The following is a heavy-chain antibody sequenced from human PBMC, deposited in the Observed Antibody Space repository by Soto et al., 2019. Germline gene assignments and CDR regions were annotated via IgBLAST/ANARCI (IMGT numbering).Heavy chain of an antibody. CDR2: INVGNGNT. J-gene: IGHJ6*02. CDR3: VAVGWYGKNYYYGMDV. V-gene: IGHV1-3*01. CDR1: GYTFTGYA. Sequence: ASVKVSCKASGYTFTGYAVHWVRQAPGQRLEWMGWINVGNGNTKYSQKFQGRVTITRDISASTAYMELSSLRSEDTAVYYCVAVGWYGKNYYYGMDVWGQGTTVTVSS. D-gene: IGHD6-19*01.